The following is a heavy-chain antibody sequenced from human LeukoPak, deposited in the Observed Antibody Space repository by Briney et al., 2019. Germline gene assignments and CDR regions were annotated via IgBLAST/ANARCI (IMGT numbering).Heavy chain of an antibody. CDR1: GFTFSSYA. D-gene: IGHD5-12*01. J-gene: IGHJ4*02. CDR2: ISYDGSNK. CDR3: ASARYSGHEPFDF. V-gene: IGHV3-30-3*01. Sequence: GGSLRLSCAASGFTFSSYAMHWVRQAPGKGLEWVAVISYDGSNKYYADSVKGRFTISRDNSKNTLYLQMNSLRAEDTAVYYCASARYSGHEPFDFWGQGTLVTVST.